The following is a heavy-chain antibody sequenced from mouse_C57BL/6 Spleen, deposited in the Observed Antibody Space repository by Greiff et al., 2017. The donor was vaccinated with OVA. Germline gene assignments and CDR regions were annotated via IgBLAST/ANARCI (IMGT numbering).Heavy chain of an antibody. D-gene: IGHD1-1*02. CDR1: GYTFTDYY. J-gene: IGHJ2*01. Sequence: VQLKQSGPELVKPGASVKISCKASGYTFTDYYMNWVKQSHGKSLEWIGDINPNNGGTSYNQKFKGKATLTVDKSSSTAYMELRSLTSEDSAVYYCASESLWYFDYWGQGTTLTVSS. V-gene: IGHV1-26*01. CDR2: INPNNGGT. CDR3: ASESLWYFDY.